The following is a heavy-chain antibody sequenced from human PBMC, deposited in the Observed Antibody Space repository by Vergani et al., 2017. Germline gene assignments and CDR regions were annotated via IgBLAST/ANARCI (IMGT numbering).Heavy chain of an antibody. CDR2: IDHTGRP. Sequence: QVQLQQWGGGLLKPSETLSLTCAVNGGSFTSYHWTWIRQSPGEGLEWVGDIDHTGRPDYNPSLKGRLTMSVDKSRNQFSLTLNSVTATDTAIYFCARVNTETNGHLYYYYYMDVWGQGTAVTVS. V-gene: IGHV4-34*01. D-gene: IGHD4-11*01. CDR3: ARVNTETNGHLYYYYYMDV. CDR1: GGSFTSYH. J-gene: IGHJ6*03.